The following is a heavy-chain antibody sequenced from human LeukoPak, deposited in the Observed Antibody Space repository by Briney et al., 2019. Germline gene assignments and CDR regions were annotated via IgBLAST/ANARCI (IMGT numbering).Heavy chain of an antibody. D-gene: IGHD3-10*01. CDR2: ISWNSGSI. Sequence: GGSLRLSCAASGFTFDDYAMHWVRQAPGKGLEWVSGISWNSGSIGYADSVKGRFTISRDNSKNTLYLQMNSLRAEDTAVYYCAKEYGSGKGFDPWGQGTLVTVSS. J-gene: IGHJ5*02. CDR1: GFTFDDYA. CDR3: AKEYGSGKGFDP. V-gene: IGHV3-9*01.